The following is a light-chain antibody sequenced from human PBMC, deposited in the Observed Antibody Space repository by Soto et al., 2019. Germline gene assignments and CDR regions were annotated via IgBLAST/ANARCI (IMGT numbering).Light chain of an antibody. Sequence: EIVLTQSPATLSLSPRERATLSCRASQSVSSYLAWYQRKPGQAPRLLIYDASNRATGIPARFSGSGSGTDFTLTISSLEPEDFAVYYCQQRSNWPRTFGQGTKVDI. CDR2: DAS. CDR1: QSVSSY. CDR3: QQRSNWPRT. J-gene: IGKJ1*01. V-gene: IGKV3-11*01.